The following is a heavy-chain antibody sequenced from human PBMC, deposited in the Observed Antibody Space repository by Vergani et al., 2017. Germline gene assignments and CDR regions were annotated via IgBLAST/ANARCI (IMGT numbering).Heavy chain of an antibody. V-gene: IGHV1-8*01. CDR2: MNPNSGNT. J-gene: IGHJ3*02. Sequence: QVQLVQSGAEVQKPGASVKVSCKASGYTFTSYDINWVRQATGQGLEWMGWMNPNSGNTGYAQKFQGRVTMGRTTSISTAYMELSSLGSEDTAVYYCARRSPLSGLLSAFDIWGQGTMVTVSS. CDR3: ARRSPLSGLLSAFDI. D-gene: IGHD3-16*01. CDR1: GYTFTSYD.